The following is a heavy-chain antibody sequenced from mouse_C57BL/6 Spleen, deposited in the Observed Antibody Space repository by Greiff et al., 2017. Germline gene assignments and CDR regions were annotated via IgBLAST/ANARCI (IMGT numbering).Heavy chain of an antibody. Sequence: VQLQESGAELVKPGASVKISCKASGYAFSSYWMNWVKQRPGKGLEWIGQIYPGDGDTNYNGKFKGKATLTADTSSSTAYMQLSSLTSEDSAVYFCASSYYCGSRGYFDVWGTGTTVTVSS. V-gene: IGHV1-80*01. D-gene: IGHD1-1*01. J-gene: IGHJ1*03. CDR1: GYAFSSYW. CDR3: ASSYYCGSRGYFDV. CDR2: IYPGDGDT.